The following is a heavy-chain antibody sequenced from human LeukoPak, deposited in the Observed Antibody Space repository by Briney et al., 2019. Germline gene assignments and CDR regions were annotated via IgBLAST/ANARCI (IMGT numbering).Heavy chain of an antibody. CDR2: IKQDGSEK. CDR1: GFTFSNLW. D-gene: IGHD1-26*01. V-gene: IGHV3-7*04. CDR3: ARGAGSYYNY. Sequence: GGSLRLSCTASGFTFSNLWMSWVREAPGKGLEWLANIKQDGSEKYYVASVKGRFTISRDNAQNSLYLQMNSLRAEDTAVYYCARGAGSYYNYWGQGTLVTVSS. J-gene: IGHJ4*02.